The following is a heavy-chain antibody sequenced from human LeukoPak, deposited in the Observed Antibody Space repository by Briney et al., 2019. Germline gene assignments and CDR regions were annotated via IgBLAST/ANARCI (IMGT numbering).Heavy chain of an antibody. V-gene: IGHV3-53*01. Sequence: PGGSLRLSCAASRSTVITNDMTWVRQAPGKGLEWVSVLYSDGNTKYADSVQGRFTISRDNSKNTLYLEMNSLSPDDTAVYYCARGVEPLAANTLAYWGQGTLVTVSS. CDR1: RSTVITND. CDR2: LYSDGNT. CDR3: ARGVEPLAANTLAY. J-gene: IGHJ4*02. D-gene: IGHD1-14*01.